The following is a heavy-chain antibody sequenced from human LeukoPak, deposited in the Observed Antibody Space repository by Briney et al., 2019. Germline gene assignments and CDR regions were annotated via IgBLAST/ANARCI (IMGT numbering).Heavy chain of an antibody. J-gene: IGHJ4*02. CDR2: INPNSGGT. D-gene: IGHD5-18*01. Sequence: ASVKVSCKASGYTFTGYYMHWVRQAPRQGLEWMGWINPNSGGTNYAQKFQGRVTMTRDTSISTAYMELSRLRSDDTAVYYCTGDLGVDTTMIFFDYWGQGSLVTVSS. CDR3: TGDLGVDTTMIFFDY. V-gene: IGHV1-2*02. CDR1: GYTFTGYY.